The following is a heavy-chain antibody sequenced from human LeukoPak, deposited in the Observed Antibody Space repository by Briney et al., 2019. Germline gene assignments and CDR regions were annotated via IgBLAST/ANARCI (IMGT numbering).Heavy chain of an antibody. CDR1: GYTFTIYY. V-gene: IGHV1-46*01. J-gene: IGHJ4*02. CDR2: INPSGGST. CDR3: ARALAAAAGRRAGMMGD. Sequence: GASVKVSCKASGYTFTIYYIHWVRQAPGQGLGWLGIINPSGGSTSNTQKLQGRVTMTTDMSTSTVYMELSSLRSEDTAVYYCARALAAAAGRRAGMMGDWGQGTLVTVSS. D-gene: IGHD6-13*01.